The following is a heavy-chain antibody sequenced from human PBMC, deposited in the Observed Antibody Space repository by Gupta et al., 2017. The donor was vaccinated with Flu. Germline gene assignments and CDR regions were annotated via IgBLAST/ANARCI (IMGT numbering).Heavy chain of an antibody. V-gene: IGHV3-74*01. CDR2: INSDGSST. D-gene: IGHD3-22*01. Sequence: EVQLVESGGGLVQPGGSLRLSCAASGFTFSSYWMHWVRQAPGKGLVWVSRINSDGSSTSYADSVKGRFTISRDNAKNTLYLQMNSLRAEDTAVYYCARDRVRNYYDSSGYPGVMGYWGQGTLVTVSS. J-gene: IGHJ4*02. CDR3: ARDRVRNYYDSSGYPGVMGY. CDR1: GFTFSSYW.